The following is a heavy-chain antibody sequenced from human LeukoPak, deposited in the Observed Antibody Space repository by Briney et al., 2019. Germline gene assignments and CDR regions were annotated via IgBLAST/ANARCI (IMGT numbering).Heavy chain of an antibody. Sequence: SQTLSLTCTVSGGSISSGDYYWSWIRRPPGKGLGWIGYIYYSGSTYYNPSLKGRVTISVDTSKNQFSLKLSSVTAADTAVYYCARCVAVAGIPFDYWGQGTLVTVSS. V-gene: IGHV4-30-4*08. CDR2: IYYSGST. J-gene: IGHJ4*02. CDR3: ARCVAVAGIPFDY. D-gene: IGHD6-19*01. CDR1: GGSISSGDYY.